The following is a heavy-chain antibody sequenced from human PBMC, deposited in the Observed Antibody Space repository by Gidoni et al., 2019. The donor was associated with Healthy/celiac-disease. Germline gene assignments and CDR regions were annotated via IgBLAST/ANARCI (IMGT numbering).Heavy chain of an antibody. CDR2: ISGSGGST. V-gene: IGHV3-23*01. CDR3: AKDVYDSSWPQWGYYGMDV. J-gene: IGHJ6*02. CDR1: GFTFSSYA. Sequence: EVQLLESAGGLVQPGVSLRLSCAASGFTFSSYAMSWVRQAPGKGLEWVSAISGSGGSTYYADSVKGRLTISRDNSKNTLYLQMNSLRAEDTAVYYCAKDVYDSSWPQWGYYGMDVWGQGTTVTVSS. D-gene: IGHD6-13*01.